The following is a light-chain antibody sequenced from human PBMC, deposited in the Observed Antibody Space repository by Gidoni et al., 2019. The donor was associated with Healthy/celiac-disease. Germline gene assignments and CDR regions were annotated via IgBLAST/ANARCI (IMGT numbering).Light chain of an antibody. J-gene: IGKJ2*01. CDR1: QSISSY. CDR3: QQSYSTPRMYT. CDR2: AAS. V-gene: IGKV1-39*01. Sequence: DIQMTQSPSSLSASVGDRVTITCRASQSISSYLNWYQPKPGKAPKLLIYAASSLQSGVPSRFSGSGSGTDFTLTISSLQPEDFATYYCQQSYSTPRMYTFGQGTKLEIK.